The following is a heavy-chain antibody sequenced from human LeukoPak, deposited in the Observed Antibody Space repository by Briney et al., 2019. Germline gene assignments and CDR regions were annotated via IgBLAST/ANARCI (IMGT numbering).Heavy chain of an antibody. CDR1: GYTFTGYY. Sequence: ASVKVSCKASGYTFTGYYMHWVRQAPGQGLEWMGWINPNSGGTNYAQKFQGRVTMTRDTSISTAYMELSRLRSDDTAVYYCAREGIAGFAYSGSGDQQQLYQFDYWGQGTLVTVSS. CDR3: AREGIAGFAYSGSGDQQQLYQFDY. CDR2: INPNSGGT. V-gene: IGHV1-2*02. J-gene: IGHJ4*02. D-gene: IGHD6-13*01.